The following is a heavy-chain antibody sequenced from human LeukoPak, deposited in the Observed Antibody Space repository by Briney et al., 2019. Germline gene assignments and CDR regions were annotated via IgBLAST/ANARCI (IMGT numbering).Heavy chain of an antibody. CDR2: INPDGSST. V-gene: IGHV3-74*01. Sequence: PGGSLRLSCVASGFTFSSYWMHWVRQGPGKGLVWVSLINPDGSSTNYADSVKGRFTISRDNAKNTVYLQMNSLRPEDMAVYYCVRYGSFSHWGQGTLVTVSS. CDR3: VRYGSFSH. CDR1: GFTFSSYW. J-gene: IGHJ4*02. D-gene: IGHD2-15*01.